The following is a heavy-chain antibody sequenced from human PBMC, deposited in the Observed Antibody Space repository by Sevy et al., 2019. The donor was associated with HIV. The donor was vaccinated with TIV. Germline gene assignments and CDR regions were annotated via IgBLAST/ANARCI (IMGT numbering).Heavy chain of an antibody. J-gene: IGHJ3*02. D-gene: IGHD3-22*01. Sequence: GGSLRLSCAASGFTFSNAWMSWVRQAPGKGLEWVGRIKSKTDGGTTDYAAPVKGRFTISRDDSKNTLYLQMNSVKTEDTAVYYCTTEASGYCPSGAFDIWGQGTMVTVSS. CDR1: GFTFSNAW. CDR3: TTEASGYCPSGAFDI. V-gene: IGHV3-15*01. CDR2: IKSKTDGGTT.